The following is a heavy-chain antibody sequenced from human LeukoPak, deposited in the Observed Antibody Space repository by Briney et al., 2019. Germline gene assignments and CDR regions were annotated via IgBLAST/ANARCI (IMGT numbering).Heavy chain of an antibody. CDR2: IYTSGST. CDR3: ARAYGSWCAYYYYMDV. V-gene: IGHV4-4*07. J-gene: IGHJ6*03. D-gene: IGHD6-13*01. Sequence: RASETLSLTCTVSGGSISSYYWSWIRQPAGKGLEWIGRIYTSGSTNYNPSLKSRVTMSVDTSKNQFSLKLSSVTAADTAVYYCARAYGSWCAYYYYMDVWGKGTTVTVSS. CDR1: GGSISSYY.